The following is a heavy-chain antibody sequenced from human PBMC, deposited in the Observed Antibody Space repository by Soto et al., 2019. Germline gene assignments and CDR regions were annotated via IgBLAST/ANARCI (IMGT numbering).Heavy chain of an antibody. CDR2: IYYSGST. CDR1: GGSISSGGYY. CDR3: ARGVYSSGWEYYFDY. V-gene: IGHV4-31*03. Sequence: QVQLQESGPGLVKPSQTLSLTCTVSGGSISSGGYYWSWIRQHPGKGLEWIGYIYYSGSTYYNPSLKSRVTISVDTSKNQFSLKLSSVTAADTAVYYCARGVYSSGWEYYFDYWGQGTLVTVSS. J-gene: IGHJ4*02. D-gene: IGHD6-19*01.